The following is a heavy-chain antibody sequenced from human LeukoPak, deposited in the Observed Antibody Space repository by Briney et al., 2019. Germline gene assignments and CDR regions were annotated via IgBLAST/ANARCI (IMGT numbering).Heavy chain of an antibody. J-gene: IGHJ4*02. D-gene: IGHD3-22*01. CDR3: ARSRWLSDPYFDY. CDR2: IYYRGST. Sequence: SETPSLTCTVSGGSISSSSYYWGWIRQPPGKGLEWIGSIYYRGSTYYNPSLKSRVTISLDTSKDQFSLKLSSVTAADTAVYYCARSRWLSDPYFDYWGQGTLVTVSS. CDR1: GGSISSSSYY. V-gene: IGHV4-39*07.